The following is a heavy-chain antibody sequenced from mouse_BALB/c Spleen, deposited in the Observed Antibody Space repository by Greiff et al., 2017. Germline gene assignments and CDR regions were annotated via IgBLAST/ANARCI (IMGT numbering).Heavy chain of an antibody. CDR1: GYTFTSYW. CDR2: IYPGSGST. D-gene: IGHD1-1*01. Sequence: LQQPGSELVRPGASVKLSCKASGYTFTSYWMHWVKQRPGQGLEWIGNIYPGSGSTNYDEKFKSKATLTVDTSSSTAYMQLSSLTSEDSAVYYCTRGRYGPDYWGQGTTRTVSS. J-gene: IGHJ2*01. V-gene: IGHV1S22*01. CDR3: TRGRYGPDY.